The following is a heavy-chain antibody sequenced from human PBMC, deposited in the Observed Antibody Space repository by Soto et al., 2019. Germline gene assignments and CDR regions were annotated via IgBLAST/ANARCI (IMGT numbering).Heavy chain of an antibody. D-gene: IGHD3-10*01. Sequence: HPGGSLRLSCAASGFTFSSYAMSWVRQAPGKGLEWVSAISGSGGSTYYADSVKGRFTISRDNSKNTLYLQMNSLRAEDTAVYYCATDPLLWFGEYYFDYWGQGTLVTVSS. V-gene: IGHV3-23*01. CDR3: ATDPLLWFGEYYFDY. J-gene: IGHJ4*02. CDR1: GFTFSSYA. CDR2: ISGSGGST.